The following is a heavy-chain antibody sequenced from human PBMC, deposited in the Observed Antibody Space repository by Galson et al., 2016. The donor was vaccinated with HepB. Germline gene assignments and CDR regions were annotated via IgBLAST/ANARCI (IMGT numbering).Heavy chain of an antibody. CDR3: IKWFGELLRPADFDY. D-gene: IGHD3-10*01. CDR1: GYTFTGYY. CDR2: INPNSGGT. V-gene: IGHV1-2*02. J-gene: IGHJ4*02. Sequence: SVKVSCKASGYTFTGYYMHWVRRAPGQGLEWMGWINPNSGGTNYAQKFQGGVTMTRDASISTAYMELSRLRSDDTAVYYCIKWFGELLRPADFDYWGQGTLVTVSS.